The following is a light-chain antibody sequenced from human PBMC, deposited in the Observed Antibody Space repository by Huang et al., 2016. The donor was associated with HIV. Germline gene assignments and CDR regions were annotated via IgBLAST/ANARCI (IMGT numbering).Light chain of an antibody. CDR2: CES. CDR3: QQYGSSPWT. J-gene: IGKJ1*01. Sequence: EIVLTQSPGTLYLYPGDRATLYCRAGQMVSSSYLDWYQQQPGQAPRHLSYCESSRATGIPDRVSVSGAGTDFTLTISRLEPEDFAVYYCQQYGSSPWTFGQGTKVEIK. V-gene: IGKV3-20*01. CDR1: QMVSSSY.